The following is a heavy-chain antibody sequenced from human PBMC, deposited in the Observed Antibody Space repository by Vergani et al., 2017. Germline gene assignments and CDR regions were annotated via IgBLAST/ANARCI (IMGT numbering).Heavy chain of an antibody. CDR3: ARARCIETCYMSNWLDS. V-gene: IGHV3-73*02. CDR1: GFTFSGSA. Sequence: EVQLVESGGGLVPPGGSLTLSCAASGFTFSGSAMHLVRQTSGKGLGWIGRIRDKTYNYATAYAASVKGRFIISRDDSKKTAYLQMNSLRVEDTGVYYCARARCIETCYMSNWLDSWGQGTLVTVSS. D-gene: IGHD3-9*01. J-gene: IGHJ5*01. CDR2: IRDKTYNYAT.